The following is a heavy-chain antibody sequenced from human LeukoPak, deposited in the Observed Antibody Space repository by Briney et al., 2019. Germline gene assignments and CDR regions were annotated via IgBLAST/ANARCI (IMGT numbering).Heavy chain of an antibody. CDR3: ARMHCTGGGGDCSIRMGASQI. CDR2: ISTTSRYI. D-gene: IGHD2-21*02. V-gene: IGHV3-21*01. CDR1: GFTFSTYD. Sequence: GGSLRLSCAASGFTFSTYDMNWVRQAPGKGLEWVSSISTTSRYIYYADSVRGRFTISRDNARNSLYLQMNSLRAEDTALYYCARMHCTGGGGDCSIRMGASQIWGQGTMVTVSS. J-gene: IGHJ3*02.